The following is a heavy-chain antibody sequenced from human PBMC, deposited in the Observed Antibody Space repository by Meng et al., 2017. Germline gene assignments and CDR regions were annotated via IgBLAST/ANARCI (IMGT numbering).Heavy chain of an antibody. J-gene: IGHJ4*02. CDR2: MNPNSGNT. CDR1: GYTFFSYD. V-gene: IGHV1-8*01. CDR3: ARSYYYGSGSYYNVRNFDY. D-gene: IGHD3-10*01. Sequence: ASVKVSCKASGYTFFSYDINWVRQATGQGLEWMGWMNPNSGNTGYAQKFQGRITMTRNTSISTAYMELSSLRSEDTAVYYCARSYYYGSGSYYNVRNFDYWGQGTLVTVSS.